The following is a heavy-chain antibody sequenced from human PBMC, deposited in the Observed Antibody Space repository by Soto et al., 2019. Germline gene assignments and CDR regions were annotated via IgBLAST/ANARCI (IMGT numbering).Heavy chain of an antibody. CDR2: ISYDGSNK. D-gene: IGHD3-22*01. V-gene: IGHV3-30-3*01. J-gene: IGHJ4*02. CDR1: GFTFSSYA. CDR3: ARFWDSSGYYCFDY. Sequence: QVQLVESGGGVVQPGRSLRLSCAASGFTFSSYAMHWVRQAPGKGLEWVAVISYDGSNKYYADSVKGRFTISRDNSKNTLYLQLKSLRAEDTAVYYCARFWDSSGYYCFDYWGQGTLVTVSS.